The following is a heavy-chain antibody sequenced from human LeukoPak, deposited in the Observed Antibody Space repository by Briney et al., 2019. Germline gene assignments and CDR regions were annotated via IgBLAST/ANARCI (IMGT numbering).Heavy chain of an antibody. V-gene: IGHV1-69-2*01. CDR1: GYTFTVYY. J-gene: IGHJ3*02. CDR2: VDPEDGET. D-gene: IGHD1-14*01. Sequence: GASVKVSCKASGYTFTVYYIHWVQQAPGKGLEWMGRVDPEDGETIYAENFQGRVTITADTSTDTAYMELSSLRSDDTAIFYCATQRSNPVDAFNIWGQGTMVTVSS. CDR3: ATQRSNPVDAFNI.